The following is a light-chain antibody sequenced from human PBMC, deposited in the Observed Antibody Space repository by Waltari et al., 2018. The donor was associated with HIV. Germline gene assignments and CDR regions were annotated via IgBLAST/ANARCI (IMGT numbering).Light chain of an antibody. J-gene: IGKJ3*01. CDR2: KAS. Sequence: DIQMIQSPSHLSASVGYAVTINCRASHDIKSWLAWYQHKPRQAPKLLIYKASTLESRVSSRFSGAGSGTNFTFTIASLQVDDIATYYCQQYNTFSFTFGPGTTV. CDR3: QQYNTFSFT. CDR1: HDIKSW. V-gene: IGKV1-5*03.